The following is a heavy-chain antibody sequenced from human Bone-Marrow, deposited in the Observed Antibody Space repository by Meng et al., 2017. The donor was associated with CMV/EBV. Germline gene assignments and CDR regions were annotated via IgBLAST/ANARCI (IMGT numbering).Heavy chain of an antibody. J-gene: IGHJ4*02. CDR1: GFTFSSYA. D-gene: IGHD4-23*01. CDR3: AKEGGYGGNDERFDY. V-gene: IGHV3-30*02. CDR2: IRSDGGKK. Sequence: GGSLRLSCAASGFTFSSYAMSWVRQAPGKGLEWVAFIRSDGGKKWYADSMKGRFTISRDNSKNTLYLQMNSLRAEDTAVYYCAKEGGYGGNDERFDYWGQGTLVTVSS.